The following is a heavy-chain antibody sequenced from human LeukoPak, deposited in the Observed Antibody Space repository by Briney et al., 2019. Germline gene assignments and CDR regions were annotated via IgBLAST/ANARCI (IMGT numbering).Heavy chain of an antibody. J-gene: IGHJ4*02. Sequence: PGGSLRLSCAASGFTFSSYAMHRVRQAPGKGLEWVAVISYDGSSKYYADSVKGRITISRDNSKNTVYLQMNSLRGEDTAVYYCARDSTRIQDFWGQGTLVTVSS. D-gene: IGHD5-18*01. CDR2: ISYDGSSK. CDR1: GFTFSSYA. V-gene: IGHV3-30-3*01. CDR3: ARDSTRIQDF.